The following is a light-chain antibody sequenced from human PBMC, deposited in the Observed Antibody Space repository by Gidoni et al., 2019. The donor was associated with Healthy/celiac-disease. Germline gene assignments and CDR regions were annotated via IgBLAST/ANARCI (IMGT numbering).Light chain of an antibody. V-gene: IGKV3-11*01. J-gene: IGKJ5*01. Sequence: EIVLTQSPATLSLSQGERATLSCRATQSVSSYLAWYQQKLGQAPRLLIYDASNRATGIPARFSGSGSGTAFTLTISSLEPEDFAVYYCKHCNNWLPITFGQGTRLEIK. CDR2: DAS. CDR1: QSVSSY. CDR3: KHCNNWLPIT.